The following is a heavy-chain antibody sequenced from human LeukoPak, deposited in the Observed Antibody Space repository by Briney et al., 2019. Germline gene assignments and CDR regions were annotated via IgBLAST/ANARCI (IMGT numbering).Heavy chain of an antibody. CDR3: ARVDDYGDYFDY. D-gene: IGHD4-17*01. CDR1: GFTFSSYE. V-gene: IGHV3-48*03. Sequence: GGSLRLSCAASGFTFSSYEMNWVRQAPGKGLEWVSYISSSGSTIYYADSVKGRFTISRDNAKHSLYLQMNSLRAEDTAVYYCARVDDYGDYFDYWGQGTLVTVSS. CDR2: ISSSGSTI. J-gene: IGHJ4*02.